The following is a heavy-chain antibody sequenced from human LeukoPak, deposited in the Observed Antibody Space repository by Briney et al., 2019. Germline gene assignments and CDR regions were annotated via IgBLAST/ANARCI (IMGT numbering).Heavy chain of an antibody. CDR2: ISLAGET. V-gene: IGHV4-4*02. J-gene: IGHJ4*02. CDR3: SRESGPFCPFGY. D-gene: IGHD1-26*01. CDR1: GGSIMGTNW. Sequence: PSGTPSLTCGVPGGSIMGTNWCSWFGQPPGQGLEGIGEISLAGETNYNTSLTRRVTMSPDTPSNHLSLHLTPVTAADTATYYCSRESGPFCPFGYWGQGTLVIVSS.